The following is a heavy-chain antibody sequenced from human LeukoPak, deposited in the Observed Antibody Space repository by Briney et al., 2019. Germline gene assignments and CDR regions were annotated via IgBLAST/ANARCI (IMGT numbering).Heavy chain of an antibody. V-gene: IGHV3-30*18. Sequence: GRSLRLSCAASGFTYSSYGMHWVRQGPGKGLEWVSVISYDGSNKYYADSVKGRFTISRDNSKNTLYLQMNSLRAEDTAVYYCAKDLQRLVPAAMGSDYGMDVWGQGTTVTVSS. J-gene: IGHJ6*02. CDR2: ISYDGSNK. D-gene: IGHD2-2*01. CDR3: AKDLQRLVPAAMGSDYGMDV. CDR1: GFTYSSYG.